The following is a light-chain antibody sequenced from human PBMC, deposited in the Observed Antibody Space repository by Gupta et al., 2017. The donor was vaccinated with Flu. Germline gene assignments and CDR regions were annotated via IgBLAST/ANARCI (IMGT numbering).Light chain of an antibody. CDR3: QQYNNWPPLT. Sequence: EVIMTQSPATLSASPGERATLSCRASQSVSVNLAWYQQKPGQTPRLVIHGASTRATGIPARFSGSGYGTDFTLTISSRQSEDFAVYYCQQYNNWPPLTFGGGTKVEIK. CDR1: QSVSVN. V-gene: IGKV3-15*01. CDR2: GAS. J-gene: IGKJ4*01.